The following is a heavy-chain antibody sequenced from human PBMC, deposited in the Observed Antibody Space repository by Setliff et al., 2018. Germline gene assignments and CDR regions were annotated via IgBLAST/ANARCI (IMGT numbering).Heavy chain of an antibody. Sequence: PGGSLRLSCAASGFSFSDYHMMWIRQAPGKGLEWVSYISNDAYTIHYADSMKGRLTISRDNSKNSVFLQMNSLRVEDTAVYCCARVHYETSTYSPTLFDHWGQGALVTVSS. D-gene: IGHD3-22*01. CDR1: GFSFSDYH. V-gene: IGHV3-11*01. CDR3: ARVHYETSTYSPTLFDH. J-gene: IGHJ4*02. CDR2: ISNDAYTI.